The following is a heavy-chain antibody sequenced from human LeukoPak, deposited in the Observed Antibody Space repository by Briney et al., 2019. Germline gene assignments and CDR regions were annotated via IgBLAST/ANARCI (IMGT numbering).Heavy chain of an antibody. D-gene: IGHD4-17*01. V-gene: IGHV3-7*01. CDR1: GFTFSSYW. CDR2: IRQDGSEK. CDR3: AKDLRYGDGDAFDI. Sequence: GGSLRLSCAASGFTFSSYWMLWVRQAPGKGLEWVANIRQDGSEKYYVASVRGRFTISRDNAKNSLYLQMNSLRAEDTAVYYCAKDLRYGDGDAFDIWSQGTMVTVSS. J-gene: IGHJ3*02.